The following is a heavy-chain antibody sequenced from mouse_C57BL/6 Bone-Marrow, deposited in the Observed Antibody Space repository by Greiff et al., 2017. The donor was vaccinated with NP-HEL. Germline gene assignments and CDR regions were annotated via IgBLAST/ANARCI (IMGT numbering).Heavy chain of an antibody. D-gene: IGHD1-1*01. V-gene: IGHV5-4*01. Sequence: EVMLVESGGGLVKPGGSLKLSCAASGFTFSSYAMSWVRQTPEKRLEWVATISDGGSYTYYPDNVKGRFTISRDNAKNNLYLQMSHLKSEDTAMYYCARDRAQTTVVEYAMDYWGQGTSVTVSS. CDR1: GFTFSSYA. CDR2: ISDGGSYT. CDR3: ARDRAQTTVVEYAMDY. J-gene: IGHJ4*01.